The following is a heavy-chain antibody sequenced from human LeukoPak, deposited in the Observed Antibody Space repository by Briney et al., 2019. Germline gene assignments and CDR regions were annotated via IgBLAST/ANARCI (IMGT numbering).Heavy chain of an antibody. CDR2: IYSGGST. J-gene: IGHJ5*02. CDR3: ARNSYSSGWYNWFDP. D-gene: IGHD6-19*01. Sequence: PGGSLRLSCAASGFTFSSYGMHWVRQAPGKGLEWVSLIYSGGSTYYADSVEGRFTISRDNSKNTLYLQMNSLRAEDTAVYYCARNSYSSGWYNWFDPWGQGTLVTVSS. V-gene: IGHV3-66*01. CDR1: GFTFSSYG.